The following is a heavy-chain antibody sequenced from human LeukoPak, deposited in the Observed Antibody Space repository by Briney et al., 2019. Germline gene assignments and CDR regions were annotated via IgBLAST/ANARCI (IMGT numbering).Heavy chain of an antibody. Sequence: SETLSLTCTVSGGSISSYYWSWIRQPPGKGLEWIVYIYYSGSTNYNPSLKSRVTISVDTSKNQFSLKLSSVTAADTAVYYCARHQVDYGDYVNAFDIWGQGTMVTVSS. D-gene: IGHD4-17*01. CDR2: IYYSGST. CDR1: GGSISSYY. V-gene: IGHV4-59*08. CDR3: ARHQVDYGDYVNAFDI. J-gene: IGHJ3*02.